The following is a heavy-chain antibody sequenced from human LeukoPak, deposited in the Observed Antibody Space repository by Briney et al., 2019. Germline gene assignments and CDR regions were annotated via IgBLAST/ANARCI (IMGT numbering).Heavy chain of an antibody. Sequence: GRSLRLSRAASGFTFSSYAMHWVRQAPGKGLEWVAVISYDGSNKYYADSVKGRFTISRDNSKNTLYLQMNSLRAEDTAVYYCARDGSGSYMDYWGQGTLVTVSS. CDR2: ISYDGSNK. CDR3: ARDGSGSYMDY. CDR1: GFTFSSYA. V-gene: IGHV3-30-3*01. J-gene: IGHJ4*02. D-gene: IGHD1-26*01.